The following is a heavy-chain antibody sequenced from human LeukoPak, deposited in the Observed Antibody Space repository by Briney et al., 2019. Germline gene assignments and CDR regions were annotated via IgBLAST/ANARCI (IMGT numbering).Heavy chain of an antibody. CDR1: GGSISSGSYY. J-gene: IGHJ4*02. D-gene: IGHD3-10*01. V-gene: IGHV4-61*09. Sequence: SETLSLTCTVSGGSISSGSYYWSWIRQPAGKGLEWIGHIHTSGSTNYNPSLKSRVTMSLDTSKKQLSLKLNSVSAADTAVYYCAKEGMIRGVIDYWGQGALVTVSS. CDR3: AKEGMIRGVIDY. CDR2: IHTSGST.